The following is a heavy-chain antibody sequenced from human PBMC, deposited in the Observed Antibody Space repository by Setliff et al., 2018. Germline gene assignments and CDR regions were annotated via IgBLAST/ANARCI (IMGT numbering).Heavy chain of an antibody. CDR3: ATVGGRSSDGDH. CDR2: IAYSGST. J-gene: IGHJ1*01. CDR1: GGSINSYY. V-gene: IGHV4-59*04. D-gene: IGHD1-26*01. Sequence: KPSETLSLTCTVSGGSINSYYWSWIRQSPGKGLEWIGYIAYSGSTDSNPSLQSRATMSIDASKNQFSLELRSVSAADTAVYYCATVGGRSSDGDHWGQGTLVTVPS.